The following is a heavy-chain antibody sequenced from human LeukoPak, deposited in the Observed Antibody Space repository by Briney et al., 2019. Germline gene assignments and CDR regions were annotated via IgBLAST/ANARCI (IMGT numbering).Heavy chain of an antibody. CDR1: GFTVSSNY. Sequence: GGSLRLSCAASGFTVSSNYLSWVRQAPGKGLEWVSVFYSGGSTYYADSVKGRFTISRDNSKNTLYLQMSSLRAEDTAVYYCAKDGFVAATIHFDYWGQGTLVTVSS. CDR3: AKDGFVAATIHFDY. V-gene: IGHV3-53*01. CDR2: FYSGGST. J-gene: IGHJ4*02. D-gene: IGHD2-15*01.